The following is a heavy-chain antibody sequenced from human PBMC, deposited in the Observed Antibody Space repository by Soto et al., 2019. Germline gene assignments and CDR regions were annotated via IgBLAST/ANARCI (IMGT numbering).Heavy chain of an antibody. V-gene: IGHV3-9*01. J-gene: IGHJ4*02. Sequence: EVQLVESGGGLAQPGRSLRLSCVASGFSFEDYDMHWVRQVPGKGLEWVSRISSNSGAIKYAYSVKGRFSLSRYNAKNSIYLEMNSLRVEDTAFYFCVKGTFSSSKVIFDYWGQGTLVTVSS. D-gene: IGHD2-2*01. CDR3: VKGTFSSSKVIFDY. CDR2: ISSNSGAI. CDR1: GFSFEDYD.